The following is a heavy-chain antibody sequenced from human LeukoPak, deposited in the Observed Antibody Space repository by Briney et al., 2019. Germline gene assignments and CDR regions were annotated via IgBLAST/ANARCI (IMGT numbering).Heavy chain of an antibody. Sequence: ASVKVSCKASGYTFTSYGISWVRQAPGQGLEWMGWISAYNGNTNYAQKLQGRVTMTTDTSTGTAYMELRSLRSDDTAVYYCARDRDMITFGGANFDYWGQGTLVTVSS. D-gene: IGHD3-16*01. CDR2: ISAYNGNT. J-gene: IGHJ4*02. V-gene: IGHV1-18*01. CDR3: ARDRDMITFGGANFDY. CDR1: GYTFTSYG.